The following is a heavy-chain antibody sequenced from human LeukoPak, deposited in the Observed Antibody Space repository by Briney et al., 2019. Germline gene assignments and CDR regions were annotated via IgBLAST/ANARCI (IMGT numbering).Heavy chain of an antibody. CDR3: ARPSYYYGSGSYPEPYDAFDI. CDR2: ISSSSSYI. V-gene: IGHV3-21*01. Sequence: GGSLRLSCAASGFTFSSYSMNWVRQAPGKGLEWVSSISSSSSYIYYADSVKGRFTISRDNAKNSLYLQMNSLRAEDTAVYYCARPSYYYGSGSYPEPYDAFDIWGQGTMVTVSS. D-gene: IGHD3-10*01. J-gene: IGHJ3*02. CDR1: GFTFSSYS.